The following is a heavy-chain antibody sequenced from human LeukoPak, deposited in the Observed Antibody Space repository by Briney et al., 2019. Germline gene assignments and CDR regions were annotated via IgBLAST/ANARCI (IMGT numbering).Heavy chain of an antibody. CDR3: ASGFIYSGYDGGSLFDP. CDR1: GFIFSSYW. D-gene: IGHD5-12*01. CDR2: INSDGSTT. Sequence: PGGSLRLSCAASGFIFSSYWMRWVRQAPGRGLVWVSRINSDGSTTNYADSVKGRFTISRDNAKNTLYLQMKSLRAEDTAVYYCASGFIYSGYDGGSLFDPWGQGTLVTVSS. J-gene: IGHJ5*02. V-gene: IGHV3-74*01.